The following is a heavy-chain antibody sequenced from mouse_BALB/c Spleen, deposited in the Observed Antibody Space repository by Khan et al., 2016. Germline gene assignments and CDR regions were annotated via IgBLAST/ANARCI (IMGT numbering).Heavy chain of an antibody. CDR2: INPGSGGT. D-gene: IGHD2-14*01. CDR3: ARGYDWYFDV. CDR1: GYAFTNYL. J-gene: IGHJ1*01. V-gene: IGHV1-54*01. Sequence: QVQLQQSGAELVRPGTSVKVSCKASGYAFTNYLIEWVKHRPGQGLEWIGVINPGSGGTNYNEKFKGKATLTADKSSSTAYIQLSSLTSDDSAVYFCARGYDWYFDVWGAGTTVTVSS.